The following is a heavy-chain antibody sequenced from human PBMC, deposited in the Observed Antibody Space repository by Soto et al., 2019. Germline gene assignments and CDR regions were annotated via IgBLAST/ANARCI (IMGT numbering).Heavy chain of an antibody. CDR2: ISYDGNKK. J-gene: IGHJ4*02. Sequence: GGSLRLSCAASEFTFKRYGMHWVRQAPGKGLAWVAVISYDGNKKHYADSVRGRFTISRDNSKNTLYLQMNSLRTEDTAVYYCAKDSYRGDIVLTPAPYGNDYWGQGTLVTVSS. V-gene: IGHV3-30*18. CDR1: EFTFKRYG. D-gene: IGHD2-2*01. CDR3: AKDSYRGDIVLTPAPYGNDY.